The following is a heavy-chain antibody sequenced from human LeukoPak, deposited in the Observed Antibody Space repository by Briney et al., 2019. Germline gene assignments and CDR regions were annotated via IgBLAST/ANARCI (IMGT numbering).Heavy chain of an antibody. CDR2: ISGSGGST. D-gene: IGHD6-13*01. CDR1: GFTFSSYA. Sequence: GGSLRLSCAASGFTFSSYAMSWVRQAPGKGLEWVSAISGSGGSTYYADSVKGRFTISRDNSKNTLYLQMNSLRAEDTAVYYCAKDSYSSSWDGTLYYYYYMDVWGKGTTVTVSS. J-gene: IGHJ6*03. V-gene: IGHV3-23*01. CDR3: AKDSYSSSWDGTLYYYYYMDV.